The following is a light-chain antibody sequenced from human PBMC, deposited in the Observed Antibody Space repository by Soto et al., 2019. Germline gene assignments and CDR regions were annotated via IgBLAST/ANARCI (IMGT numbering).Light chain of an antibody. CDR1: QTISSS. CDR3: QQRSNWPPEIT. V-gene: IGKV3-11*01. Sequence: EIVLTQSPATLSLSPGERVSLSCRASQTISSSLAWYQQRPGQAPRLLIYDASNRATGVPARFSGSGSGTDFTLTVSSLEPEDFALYYCQQRSNWPPEITFGQGTRLEI. CDR2: DAS. J-gene: IGKJ5*01.